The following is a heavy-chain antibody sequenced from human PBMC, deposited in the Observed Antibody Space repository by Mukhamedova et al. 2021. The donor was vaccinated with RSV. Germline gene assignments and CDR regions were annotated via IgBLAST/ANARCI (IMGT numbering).Heavy chain of an antibody. CDR3: ARDRESQPTY. Sequence: IYSGGYTYYAASLQGRFSISRDTAKNMVYLQMSSLRVEDTAMYYCARDRESQPTYWGQGTLVAVSS. V-gene: IGHV3-53*05. CDR2: IYSGGYT. D-gene: IGHD2/OR15-2a*01. J-gene: IGHJ4*02.